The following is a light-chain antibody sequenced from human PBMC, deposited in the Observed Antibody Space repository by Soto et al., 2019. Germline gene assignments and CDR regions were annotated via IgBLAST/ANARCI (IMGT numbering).Light chain of an antibody. CDR3: QQYGRSPPFT. CDR1: QSVSSTY. V-gene: IGKV3-20*01. Sequence: EIVLTQSPGTLSLSPGERATVSCRASQSVSSTYIAWYQQNPGQAPRLLIYGASSRATGIPDRFSGSGSGTDFTLTLSRLEPEDFAVYFCQQYGRSPPFTFGQGTKVEIK. CDR2: GAS. J-gene: IGKJ2*01.